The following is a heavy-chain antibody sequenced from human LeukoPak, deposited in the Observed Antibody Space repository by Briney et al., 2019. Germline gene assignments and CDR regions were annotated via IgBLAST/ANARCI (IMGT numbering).Heavy chain of an antibody. Sequence: SETLSLTCTVSGGSISTYYWSWIRQPPGKGLEWIGYIYYTGSTSYNPSLKSRVTMSLDASKNQFSLNLSSVTAADTAVYYCARGGRYSYGYFYWGQGTLVTVSS. V-gene: IGHV4-59*12. CDR1: GGSISTYY. J-gene: IGHJ4*02. CDR2: IYYTGST. D-gene: IGHD5-18*01. CDR3: ARGGRYSYGYFY.